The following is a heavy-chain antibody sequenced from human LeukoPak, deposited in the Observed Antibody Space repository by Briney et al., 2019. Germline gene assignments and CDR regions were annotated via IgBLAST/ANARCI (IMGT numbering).Heavy chain of an antibody. J-gene: IGHJ4*02. D-gene: IGHD6-13*01. Sequence: PSETLSLTCAVYGGSFSGYYWSWIRQPPGKRLEWIGEINHSGSTNYNPSLKSRVTISVDTSKNQFSLKLSSVTAADTAVYYCARGLAAAAHFDYWGQGTLVTVSS. V-gene: IGHV4-34*01. CDR1: GGSFSGYY. CDR2: INHSGST. CDR3: ARGLAAAAHFDY.